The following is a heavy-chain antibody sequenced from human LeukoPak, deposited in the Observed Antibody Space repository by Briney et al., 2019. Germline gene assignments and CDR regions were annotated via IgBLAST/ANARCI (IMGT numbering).Heavy chain of an antibody. J-gene: IGHJ5*02. Sequence: SETLSLTCTVSGGSISSYYWSWIRQPAGKGLEWIGRIYTSGSTNYNPSLKSRVTISVDTSKNQFSLKLSSVTAADTAVYYCARAHIVVVPAAIHNWFDPWGQGTLVTVSS. CDR2: IYTSGST. V-gene: IGHV4-4*07. D-gene: IGHD2-2*01. CDR1: GGSISSYY. CDR3: ARAHIVVVPAAIHNWFDP.